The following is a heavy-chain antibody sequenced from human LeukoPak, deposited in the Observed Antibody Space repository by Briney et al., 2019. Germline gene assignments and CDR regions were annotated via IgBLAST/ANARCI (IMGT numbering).Heavy chain of an antibody. CDR1: GFTFDDYA. J-gene: IGHJ4*02. Sequence: GGSLRLSCAASGFTFDDYAMHWVRHAPGKGLEWVSLISGDGGSTYDADSAKGRFTISRDNSKNSLYLQMNSLRTEDTALYYCAKSKQQLAPTYFDYWGQGTLVTVSS. D-gene: IGHD6-13*01. CDR2: ISGDGGST. CDR3: AKSKQQLAPTYFDY. V-gene: IGHV3-43*02.